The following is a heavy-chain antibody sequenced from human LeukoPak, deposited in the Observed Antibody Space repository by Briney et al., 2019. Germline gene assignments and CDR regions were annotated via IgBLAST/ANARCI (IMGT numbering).Heavy chain of an antibody. CDR3: ARSDLLGAPPYY. V-gene: IGHV1-8*03. J-gene: IGHJ4*02. Sequence: APVTVCCTASGYTFTRYDINWVGPATGQGLEWRGWMNHNRVSTGYTQKFQGRVTITRNITISTAYMKLRSLRSEDAAVYDCARSDLLGAPPYYWGQGTLVIVSS. CDR1: GYTFTRYD. D-gene: IGHD1-26*01. CDR2: MNHNRVST.